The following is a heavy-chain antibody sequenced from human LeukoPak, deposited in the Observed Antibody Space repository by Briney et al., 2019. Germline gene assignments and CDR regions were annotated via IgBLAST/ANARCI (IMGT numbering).Heavy chain of an antibody. Sequence: GGSLRLSCAASGFSFSDYSMNWVRQAPGKGLEWVSVIYGGGGTYYADSVKGRFTISRDNSKNTLYLQMSNLRAEDTAVYYCARALYEAFDIWGQGTVVTVSS. CDR3: ARALYEAFDI. CDR1: GFSFSDYS. CDR2: IYGGGGT. V-gene: IGHV3-53*01. D-gene: IGHD3-16*02. J-gene: IGHJ3*02.